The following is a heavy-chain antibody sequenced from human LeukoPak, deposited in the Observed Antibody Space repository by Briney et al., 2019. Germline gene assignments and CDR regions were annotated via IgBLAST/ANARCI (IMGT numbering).Heavy chain of an antibody. J-gene: IGHJ4*02. D-gene: IGHD5-18*01. V-gene: IGHV1-69*13. CDR2: IIPIFGTA. Sequence: SVKVSCKASGGTFSSYAISWVRQAPGQGLEWMGGIIPIFGTANYAQKFQGRVTITADESTSTAYMELSSLRSEDTAVYYCARLPSYGHRRGFDYWGQGTPVTVSS. CDR1: GGTFSSYA. CDR3: ARLPSYGHRRGFDY.